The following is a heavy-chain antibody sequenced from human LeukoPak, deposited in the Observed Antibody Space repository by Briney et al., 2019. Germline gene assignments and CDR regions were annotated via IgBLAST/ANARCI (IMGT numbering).Heavy chain of an antibody. J-gene: IGHJ3*02. Sequence: GGSLRLSCVASGFTFGKYWMSWVRQAPGKGLEWVSVIYSGGNTYYADSVKGRFTFSKDNSKNTLYLQMTNLRVEDTAVYYCARGVGQDAFDIWGQGTMVTVSS. CDR2: IYSGGNT. CDR3: ARGVGQDAFDI. CDR1: GFTFGKYW. V-gene: IGHV3-53*01. D-gene: IGHD1-26*01.